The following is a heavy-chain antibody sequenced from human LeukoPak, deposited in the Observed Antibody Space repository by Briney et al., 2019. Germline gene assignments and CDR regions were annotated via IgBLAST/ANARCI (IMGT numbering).Heavy chain of an antibody. CDR2: ISYDGSNK. J-gene: IGHJ4*02. CDR3: ARDLYYYGSELPYYFDY. Sequence: GGSLRLSCAASGFTFSSYAMHWVRQAPGKGLEWVAVISYDGSNKYYADSVKGRFTISRDNSKNTLYLQMNSLRAEDTAVYYCARDLYYYGSELPYYFDYWGQGTLVTVSS. V-gene: IGHV3-30*04. CDR1: GFTFSSYA. D-gene: IGHD3-10*01.